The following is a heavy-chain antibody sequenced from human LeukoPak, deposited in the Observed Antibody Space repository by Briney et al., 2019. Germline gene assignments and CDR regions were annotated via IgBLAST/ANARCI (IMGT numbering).Heavy chain of an antibody. CDR3: ARDGVLWFGELAYYFDY. Sequence: SETLSLTCTVSGGSISSYYWSWIRQPAGKGLEWIGRIYTSGSTNYNPSLKSRVTVSVDTSKNQFSLKLSSVTAADTAVYYCARDGVLWFGELAYYFDYWGQGTLVTVSS. V-gene: IGHV4-4*07. J-gene: IGHJ4*02. CDR1: GGSISSYY. CDR2: IYTSGST. D-gene: IGHD3-10*01.